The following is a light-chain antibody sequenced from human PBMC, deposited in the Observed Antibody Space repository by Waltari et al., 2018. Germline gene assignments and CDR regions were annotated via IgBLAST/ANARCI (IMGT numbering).Light chain of an antibody. CDR1: SANIGNNY. Sequence: QSVLTQPPSVSAAPGRKVTISCSGSSANIGNNYVTWYQQLPGTVPNLPIYDNHKRPSGIPDPFSGSKSGTSANLDITGLQTGDEADYYCGTWDSSLSAGVFGTGTKVTVL. J-gene: IGLJ1*01. V-gene: IGLV1-51*01. CDR2: DNH. CDR3: GTWDSSLSAGV.